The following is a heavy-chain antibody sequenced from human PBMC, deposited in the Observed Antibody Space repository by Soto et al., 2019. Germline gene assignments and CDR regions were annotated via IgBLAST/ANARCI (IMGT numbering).Heavy chain of an antibody. CDR3: AMGGGTTSYYYGMDV. Sequence: GESLKISCKGFDYTFAAYWIGWVRQMPGKGLEWMGVINPRDSDVKYSPPFEGQVTISADKSINTAFLQWRSLKASDTAMYYCAMGGGTTSYYYGMDVWGQGTTVTVSS. J-gene: IGHJ6*02. CDR1: DYTFAAYW. V-gene: IGHV5-51*01. CDR2: INPRDSDV. D-gene: IGHD1-7*01.